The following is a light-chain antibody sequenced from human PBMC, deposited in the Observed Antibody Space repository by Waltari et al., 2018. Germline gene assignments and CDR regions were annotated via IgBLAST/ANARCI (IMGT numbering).Light chain of an antibody. CDR1: QSIRNL. CDR3: QQSDSTPPT. Sequence: DIQMTQAPSSLYASVGDRVTITCRASQSIRNLLNWYQQRPGKAPKLLIYAASSLQSAVPPRFSGSGSGTDFTLTITSLQPEDFATYYCQQSDSTPPTFGGGTKVEIK. V-gene: IGKV1-39*01. CDR2: AAS. J-gene: IGKJ4*01.